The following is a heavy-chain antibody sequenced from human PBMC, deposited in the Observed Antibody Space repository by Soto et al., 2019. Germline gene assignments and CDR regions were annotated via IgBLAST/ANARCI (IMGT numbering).Heavy chain of an antibody. V-gene: IGHV4-34*01. CDR2: INHSGST. J-gene: IGHJ4*02. CDR3: ARQVLDSSGWYYFDY. Sequence: QVQLKRGGEGLWKPWETLSLTGVVYGGSFGGNYWGWFRKPPGRGREWIGEINHSGSTNYNPSLKSRVTISVDTSKNQFSLKLSSVTAADTAVYYCARQVLDSSGWYYFDYWGQGTLVTVSS. CDR1: GGSFGGNY. D-gene: IGHD6-19*01.